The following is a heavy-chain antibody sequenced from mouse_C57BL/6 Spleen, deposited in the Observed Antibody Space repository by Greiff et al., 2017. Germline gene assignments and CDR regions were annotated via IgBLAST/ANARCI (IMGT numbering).Heavy chain of an antibody. J-gene: IGHJ3*01. Sequence: VQLQQSGGDLVKPGGSLKLSCAASGFTFSSYGMSWVRQTPDKRLEWVATISSGGSYTYYPDSVKGRFTISRDNAKNTLYLQMSSLKSEDTAMYYCARQGESFAYWGQGTGHCLC. V-gene: IGHV5-6*01. CDR3: ARQGESFAY. CDR2: ISSGGSYT. CDR1: GFTFSSYG.